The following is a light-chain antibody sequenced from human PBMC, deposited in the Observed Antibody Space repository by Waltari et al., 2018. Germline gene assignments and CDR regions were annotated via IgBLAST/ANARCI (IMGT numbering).Light chain of an antibody. CDR1: QSLVHRDGKTY. V-gene: IGKV2-30*02. Sequence: DVVMTQSPLSLPVTLGQPATISCRSSQSLVHRDGKTYLNWFQQRPGQSPRRLIYKVFNRGSVVPDRFSGRGSGTDFTLKIRGVGAENVGIFNCMQATRWPLTLGQGTRVEIK. CDR2: KVF. J-gene: IGKJ1*01. CDR3: MQATRWPLT.